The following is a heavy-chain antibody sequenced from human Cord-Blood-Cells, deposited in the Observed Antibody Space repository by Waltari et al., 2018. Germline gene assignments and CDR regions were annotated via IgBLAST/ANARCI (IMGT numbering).Heavy chain of an antibody. D-gene: IGHD2-8*02. J-gene: IGHJ3*02. Sequence: QVQLQESGPGLGKPSETLSLTCTVSGGSISRYYWGWIRQPAGKGLEWIGRIYTSGSTKYNPSLKSRVTMSVDTSKNQFSLKLSSVTAADTAVYYCARDPTWSDAFDIWGQGTMVTVSS. CDR3: ARDPTWSDAFDI. CDR2: IYTSGST. CDR1: GGSISRYY. V-gene: IGHV4-4*07.